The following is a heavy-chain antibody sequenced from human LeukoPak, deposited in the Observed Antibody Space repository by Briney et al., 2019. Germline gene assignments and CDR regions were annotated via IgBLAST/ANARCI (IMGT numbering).Heavy chain of an antibody. J-gene: IGHJ6*02. CDR2: VSNDGSNK. Sequence: QAGGSLRLSCSASGFTFSTYFMYWVRQAPGKGLEWVAVVSNDGSNKYHADSVKGRFTISRDNSKNTLYLQMDSLRAEDTAVYYCARDRSKCMDVWGQGTTVTVSS. CDR3: ARDRSKCMDV. D-gene: IGHD3-10*01. V-gene: IGHV3-30-3*01. CDR1: GFTFSTYF.